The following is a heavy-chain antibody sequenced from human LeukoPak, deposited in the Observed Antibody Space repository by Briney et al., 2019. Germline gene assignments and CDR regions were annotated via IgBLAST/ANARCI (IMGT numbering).Heavy chain of an antibody. V-gene: IGHV3-7*01. CDR3: AREWAGPSFDY. D-gene: IGHD6-19*01. CDR2: IKQDGSEK. Sequence: GGSLRLSCAASGFTFSSYWMSWVRQAPGKGLEWVANIKQDGSEKSYVDSVKGRFTISRDNTKNSLYLQMNSLRAEETAVYFCAREWAGPSFDYWGQGTLVTVSS. J-gene: IGHJ4*02. CDR1: GFTFSSYW.